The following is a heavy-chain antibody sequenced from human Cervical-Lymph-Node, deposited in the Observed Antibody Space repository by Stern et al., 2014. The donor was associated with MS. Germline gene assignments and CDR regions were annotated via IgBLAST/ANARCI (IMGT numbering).Heavy chain of an antibody. CDR2: TMPIGSP. CDR1: GGSVSSGSYY. Sequence: VQLGESGPGLAKPSQTLSLTCTVSGGSVSSGSYYWNWIRQPAGKGLEWIGCTMPIGSPNPNPSLRSRLPRSLDASKNHFSLKLPSVTAADTAIYYCARSWSDVLISLDNWGQGTLVTVSS. J-gene: IGHJ4*02. D-gene: IGHD1-1*01. CDR3: ARSWSDVLISLDN. V-gene: IGHV4-61*02.